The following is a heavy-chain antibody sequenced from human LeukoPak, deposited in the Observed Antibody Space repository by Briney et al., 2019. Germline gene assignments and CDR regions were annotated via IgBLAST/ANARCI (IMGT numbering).Heavy chain of an antibody. Sequence: ASVKVSCKASGYTFTGYYMHWVRQAPGQGLEWMGWINPNRGGTNYAQKFQGRVTMTRDTSISTAYMELSRLRSDDTAVYYCAREATAKYCSSTSCYSRFDPWGQGTLVTVSS. CDR3: AREATAKYCSSTSCYSRFDP. CDR2: INPNRGGT. D-gene: IGHD2-2*01. J-gene: IGHJ5*02. CDR1: GYTFTGYY. V-gene: IGHV1-2*02.